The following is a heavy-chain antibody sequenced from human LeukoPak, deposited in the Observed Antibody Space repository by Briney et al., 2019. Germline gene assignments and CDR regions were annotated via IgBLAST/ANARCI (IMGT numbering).Heavy chain of an antibody. Sequence: GGSLRLSCAASGFTFSSYTMNWVRQAPGKGLEWVSSMSSSSSYIYYADSVKGRFTISRDNAKNSLYLQMNSLRAEDTAVYYCARDEGSSENWNYAQYWGQGTLVTVSS. D-gene: IGHD1-7*01. CDR1: GFTFSSYT. J-gene: IGHJ4*02. CDR3: ARDEGSSENWNYAQY. CDR2: MSSSSSYI. V-gene: IGHV3-21*01.